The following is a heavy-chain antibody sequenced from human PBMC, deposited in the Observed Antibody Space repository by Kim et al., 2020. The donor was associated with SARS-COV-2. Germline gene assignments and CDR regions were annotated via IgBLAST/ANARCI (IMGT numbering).Heavy chain of an antibody. CDR1: GFTFKSYN. CDR3: TKDLSPFGYRYGSYSDS. Sequence: GGSLRLSCAASGFTFKSYNMYWVRQTPDKGLEWVAVISYDEKNKYYGSSVKGRFAISRDNSNNTLYLQMNSLSAEDTAVYFCTKDLSPFGYRYGSYSDSWGQGTLVTVSS. V-gene: IGHV3-30*18. CDR2: ISYDEKNK. J-gene: IGHJ4*02. D-gene: IGHD5-18*01.